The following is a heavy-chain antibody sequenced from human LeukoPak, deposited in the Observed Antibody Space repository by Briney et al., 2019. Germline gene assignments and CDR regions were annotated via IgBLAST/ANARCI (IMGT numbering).Heavy chain of an antibody. CDR3: ARGRGYRLYYYYGMDV. Sequence: SETLSLTCAVYGGSFSGYYWSWIRQPPGKGLEWIGEINHSGSTNYNPSLKSRVTISVDTSKNQFSLKLSSVTVADTAVYYCARGRGYRLYYYYGMDVWGQGTTVTVSS. D-gene: IGHD5-18*01. V-gene: IGHV4-34*01. J-gene: IGHJ6*02. CDR1: GGSFSGYY. CDR2: INHSGST.